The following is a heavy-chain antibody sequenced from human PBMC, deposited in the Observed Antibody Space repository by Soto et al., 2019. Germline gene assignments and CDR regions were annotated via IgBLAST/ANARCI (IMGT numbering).Heavy chain of an antibody. J-gene: IGHJ5*02. Sequence: GGSLRLSCAASGFTFSSYGMHWVRQAPGKGLEWVAVIWYDGSNKYYADSVKGRFTISRDNSKNTLYLQMNSLRAEDTAVYYCAREIFPIAAREQYNWFDPWGQGTLVTVSS. V-gene: IGHV3-33*01. CDR2: IWYDGSNK. D-gene: IGHD6-6*01. CDR1: GFTFSSYG. CDR3: AREIFPIAAREQYNWFDP.